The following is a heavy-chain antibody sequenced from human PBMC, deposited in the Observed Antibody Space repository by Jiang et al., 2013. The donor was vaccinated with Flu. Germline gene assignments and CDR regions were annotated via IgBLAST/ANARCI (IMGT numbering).Heavy chain of an antibody. D-gene: IGHD1-7*01. CDR3: ARDLTWNYVRWDY. Sequence: VQLVESGGGLVQPGGSLRLSCAASGFTFSSYEMNWVRQAPGKGLEWVSYISSSGSTIYYADSVKGRFTISRDNAKNSLYLQMNSLRAEDTAVYYCARDLTWNYVRWDYWGQGTLVTVSS. CDR1: GFTFSSYE. CDR2: ISSSGSTI. J-gene: IGHJ4*02. V-gene: IGHV3-48*03.